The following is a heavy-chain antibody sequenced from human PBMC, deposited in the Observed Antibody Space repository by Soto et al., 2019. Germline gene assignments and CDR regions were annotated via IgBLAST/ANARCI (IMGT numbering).Heavy chain of an antibody. CDR1: GFTFSTHA. CDR2: ISGSGGST. D-gene: IGHD6-19*01. Sequence: PGGSLRLSCAASGFTFSTHAMSWVRQAPGKGLEWVSAISGSGGSTYYADSVKGRSTISRDNSKNTLYLQMNSLRAEDTAVYYCAKDSADSSGWYAVPLIVREFDDWGQGSLVTGSS. V-gene: IGHV3-23*01. CDR3: AKDSADSSGWYAVPLIVREFDD. J-gene: IGHJ4*02.